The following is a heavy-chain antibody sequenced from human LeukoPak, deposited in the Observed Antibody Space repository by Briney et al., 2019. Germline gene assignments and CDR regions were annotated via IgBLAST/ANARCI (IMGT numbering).Heavy chain of an antibody. CDR2: ISAYNGNT. V-gene: IGHV1-18*01. J-gene: IGHJ5*02. Sequence: ASVKVSCKASGYTFTSYGISWVRQAPGQGLEWMGWISAYNGNTNYAQKLQGRVTMTTDTSTSTAYMELRSLRSDDTAVYYCARDLVGYYDSSGYYGNNWFDHWGQGTLVTVSS. D-gene: IGHD3-22*01. CDR1: GYTFTSYG. CDR3: ARDLVGYYDSSGYYGNNWFDH.